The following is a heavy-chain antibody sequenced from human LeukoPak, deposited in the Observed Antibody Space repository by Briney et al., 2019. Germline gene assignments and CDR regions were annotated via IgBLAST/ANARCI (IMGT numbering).Heavy chain of an antibody. CDR3: ARGAYDSSGYGD. V-gene: IGHV1-2*02. CDR2: INPNSGGT. CDR1: GYTFTGYY. Sequence: ASVKVSCKASGYTFTGYYMHWVRQAPGQGLEWMGWINPNSGGTNYAQKFQGRVTMTRDTSISAAYMELSRLRSDDTAVYYCARGAYDSSGYGDWGQGTLVTVSS. D-gene: IGHD3-22*01. J-gene: IGHJ4*02.